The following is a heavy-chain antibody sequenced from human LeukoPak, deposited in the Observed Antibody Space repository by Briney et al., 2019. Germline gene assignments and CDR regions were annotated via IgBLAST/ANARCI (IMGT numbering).Heavy chain of an antibody. CDR2: IYYSGST. CDR3: ARDLKQQLVLGAFDI. CDR1: GGSISSNAYY. D-gene: IGHD6-13*01. J-gene: IGHJ3*02. Sequence: PSETLSLTCTVSGGSISSNAYYWGWIRQPPGKGLEWIGSIYYSGSTYYNPSLKSRVTMSVDTSKNQFSLKLSSVTAADTAVYYCARDLKQQLVLGAFDIWGQGTMVTVSS. V-gene: IGHV4-39*07.